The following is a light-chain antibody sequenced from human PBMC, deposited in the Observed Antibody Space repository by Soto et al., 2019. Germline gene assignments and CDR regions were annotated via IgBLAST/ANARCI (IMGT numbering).Light chain of an antibody. CDR3: SSYKFSTTLRV. V-gene: IGLV2-14*01. Sequence: SALTQPASVSGSPGQSITLSCTGTSNDIGSYNYVSWFQQHPGKAPKLIIYEVTHRPSGISTRFSGSKSGNTASLTISGLQAEDEADYYCSSYKFSTTLRVFGGGTKLTVL. J-gene: IGLJ3*02. CDR2: EVT. CDR1: SNDIGSYNY.